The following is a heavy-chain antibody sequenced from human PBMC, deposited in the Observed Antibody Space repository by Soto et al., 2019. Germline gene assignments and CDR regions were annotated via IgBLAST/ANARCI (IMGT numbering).Heavy chain of an antibody. D-gene: IGHD3-22*01. CDR3: AAGPVVVVSLDY. V-gene: IGHV3-30*03. Sequence: QVQLVESGGGVVQPGRSLRLSCAASGFTFSSYGMHWVRQAPGKGLEWVAVISYDGSNKYYADSVKGRFTISRDNSKKTRYLQMNCLRAEDTAVYYGAAGPVVVVSLDYWGQGALVTVCS. CDR2: ISYDGSNK. CDR1: GFTFSSYG. J-gene: IGHJ4*02.